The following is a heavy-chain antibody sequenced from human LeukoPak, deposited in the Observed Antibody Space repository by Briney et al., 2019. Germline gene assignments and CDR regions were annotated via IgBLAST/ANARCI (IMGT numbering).Heavy chain of an antibody. CDR2: ISGSGGST. V-gene: IGHV3-23*01. D-gene: IGHD3-3*01. J-gene: IGHJ6*03. CDR3: AKGSITIFGVVIINYMDV. Sequence: PGGSLRLSCAASGFTFSSYAMSWVRQAPGKGLEWVSGISGSGGSTYYADSVKGRFTISRDNSKNTVYLQMNSLRAEDTAVYYCAKGSITIFGVVIINYMDVWGKGTTVTVSS. CDR1: GFTFSSYA.